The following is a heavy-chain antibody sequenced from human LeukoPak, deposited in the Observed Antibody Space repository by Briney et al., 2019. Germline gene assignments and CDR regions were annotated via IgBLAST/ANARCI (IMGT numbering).Heavy chain of an antibody. CDR2: IIPIFGIA. D-gene: IGHD3-22*01. CDR1: RGTFSSYT. Sequence: ASVKDSCKASRGTFSSYTISWVRQAPGQGLEWMGRIIPIFGIANYAQKCQRRVTITADKSTSTDHIVLSSLRSENTAVYCCAREESYYVSSGSYDYWGQGTLVTVSS. V-gene: IGHV1-69*04. J-gene: IGHJ4*02. CDR3: AREESYYVSSGSYDY.